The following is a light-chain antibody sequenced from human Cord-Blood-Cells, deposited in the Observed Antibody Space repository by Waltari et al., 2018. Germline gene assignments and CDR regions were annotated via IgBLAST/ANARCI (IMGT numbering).Light chain of an antibody. Sequence: QSALTQPASVSGSPGQSITISCPGTSSDVGGSNYVPWYHQHPGKAPKRMIYDVSNRPSGVSNRFSGSQSGNTASLTISGLQAEDEADYYCSSYTSSSTLVFGGGTKLTVL. J-gene: IGLJ2*01. CDR2: DVS. CDR3: SSYTSSSTLV. CDR1: SSDVGGSNY. V-gene: IGLV2-14*01.